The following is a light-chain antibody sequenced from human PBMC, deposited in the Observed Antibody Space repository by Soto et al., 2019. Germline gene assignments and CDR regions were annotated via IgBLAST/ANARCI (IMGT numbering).Light chain of an antibody. CDR3: SAFTSSCTSYV. CDR1: NSDVGSYEF. J-gene: IGLJ1*01. Sequence: QSVLAQPASVSGSPGQSITVSCTGTNSDVGSYEFVSWYQQHPGKASKLIIYEGIKRPSGVSTRFSGSRSGNTASLTISGLQAEDEADYYCSAFTSSCTSYVFGTGTKVTVL. CDR2: EGI. V-gene: IGLV2-14*02.